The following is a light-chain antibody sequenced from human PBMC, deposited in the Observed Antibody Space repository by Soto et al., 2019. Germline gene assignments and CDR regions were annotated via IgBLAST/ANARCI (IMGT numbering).Light chain of an antibody. CDR2: AAS. Sequence: DVQMTQSPSSLSASVGDRVTMTCRASQHIKDWLAWYQQKPAKAPKSLISAASNLQPGVPSRFSGSGSGTEFTLTITSLQPEDSATYYCQQYNIYPLTFGGGTKVEIK. V-gene: IGKV1D-16*01. J-gene: IGKJ4*01. CDR1: QHIKDW. CDR3: QQYNIYPLT.